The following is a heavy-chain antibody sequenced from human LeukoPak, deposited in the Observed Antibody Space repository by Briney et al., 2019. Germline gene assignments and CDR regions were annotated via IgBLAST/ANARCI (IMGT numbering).Heavy chain of an antibody. V-gene: IGHV3-15*01. J-gene: IGHJ4*02. CDR1: GFTFSSYE. CDR2: IKSKADGGTT. CDR3: TTASYDYYDSSGYSFGGF. D-gene: IGHD3-22*01. Sequence: GGSLRLSCEASGFTFSSYEMNWVRQAPGKGLEWVGRIKSKADGGTTTYAAPVRGRFTISRDDSKNMLYLQMISLKTEDTAVYYCTTASYDYYDSSGYSFGGFWGQGTLVTVSS.